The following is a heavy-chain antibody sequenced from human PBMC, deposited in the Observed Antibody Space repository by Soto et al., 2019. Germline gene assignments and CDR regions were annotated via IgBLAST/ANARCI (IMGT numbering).Heavy chain of an antibody. CDR1: GFTFSSYW. Sequence: EVQLVESGGGLVQPGGSLRLSCAASGFTFSSYWMSWVRQTPGKGLEWVANIKHDGSEKHHVDSVKGRFSISRDNAKNSLSLQMNSLRVEDTAVYYCARDLVAGTADYWGQGTLVTVSS. J-gene: IGHJ4*02. D-gene: IGHD2-21*02. V-gene: IGHV3-7*01. CDR3: ARDLVAGTADY. CDR2: IKHDGSEK.